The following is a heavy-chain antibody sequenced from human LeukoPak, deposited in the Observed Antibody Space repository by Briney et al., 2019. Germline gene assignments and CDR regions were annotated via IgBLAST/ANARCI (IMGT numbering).Heavy chain of an antibody. V-gene: IGHV1-46*01. Sequence: GASVKVSCKASGYTFTSYYMHWVRQAPGQGLEWMGIINPSGGSTSYAQKFQGRVTITADKSTSTVYMELSSLRSEDTAVYYCAHLPLTTVTTYSVDVWGQGTSVTVSS. D-gene: IGHD4-17*01. CDR1: GYTFTSYY. J-gene: IGHJ6*02. CDR2: INPSGGST. CDR3: AHLPLTTVTTYSVDV.